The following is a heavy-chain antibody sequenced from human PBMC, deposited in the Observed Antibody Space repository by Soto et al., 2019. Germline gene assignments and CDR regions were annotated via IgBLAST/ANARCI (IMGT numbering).Heavy chain of an antibody. V-gene: IGHV4-34*01. CDR2: INPSGIT. D-gene: IGHD3-9*01. J-gene: IGHJ4*02. Sequence: SETLSLTCAVYGASFSGYSWSWHRQPPARGLEWIGDINPSGITKYNPSLESRVSISVDTSKNQFSLNLSSVTAAYTAVYYCATGKIRYLTEWGQGTLVTVSS. CDR3: ATGKIRYLTE. CDR1: GASFSGYS.